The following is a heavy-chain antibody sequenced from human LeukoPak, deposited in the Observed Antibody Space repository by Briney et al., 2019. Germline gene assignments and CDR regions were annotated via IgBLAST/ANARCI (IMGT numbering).Heavy chain of an antibody. V-gene: IGHV3-15*01. CDR3: TTSLGSFSSGWYPFNY. J-gene: IGHJ4*02. Sequence: GGSLRLSCTTSGFIFSKAWMSWVRQAPGKGLEWVGRVTSQIDGGTTNYAAPVKGRFTMSRDDSRDTLYLQMNSLKTEGTAVYYCTTSLGSFSSGWYPFNYWGQGTLVTVSS. CDR2: VTSQIDGGTT. CDR1: GFIFSKAW. D-gene: IGHD6-19*01.